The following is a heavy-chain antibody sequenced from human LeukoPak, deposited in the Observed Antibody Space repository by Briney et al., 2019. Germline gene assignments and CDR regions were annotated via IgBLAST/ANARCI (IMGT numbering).Heavy chain of an antibody. V-gene: IGHV3-30*18. CDR1: GFTFSSYG. Sequence: PGRSLRLSCAASGFTFSSYGMHWVRQAPGKGLEWVAVISYDGSNKYYADSVKGRFTISRDNSKNTLYLQMNSLRAEDTAVYYCAKAEGDTAMADFDYWGQGTLVTVSS. CDR3: AKAEGDTAMADFDY. J-gene: IGHJ4*02. D-gene: IGHD5-18*01. CDR2: ISYDGSNK.